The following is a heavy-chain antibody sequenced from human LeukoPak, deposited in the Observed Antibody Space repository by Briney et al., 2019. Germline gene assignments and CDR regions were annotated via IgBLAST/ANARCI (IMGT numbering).Heavy chain of an antibody. V-gene: IGHV3-30*04. Sequence: PGGSLRLSCAASGFTFSSYAMHWVRQAPGKGLEWVAVISYDGSNKYYADSVKGRFTISRDNSKNTLYLQMNSLRAEDTAVYYCARDLVVVVPAAHYYYYGMDVWGQGTTVTASS. CDR1: GFTFSSYA. D-gene: IGHD2-2*01. CDR2: ISYDGSNK. CDR3: ARDLVVVVPAAHYYYYGMDV. J-gene: IGHJ6*02.